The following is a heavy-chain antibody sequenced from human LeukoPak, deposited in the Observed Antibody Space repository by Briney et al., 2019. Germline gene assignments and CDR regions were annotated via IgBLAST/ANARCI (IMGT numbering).Heavy chain of an antibody. CDR2: IIWNSGTI. CDR3: VKARDTGGYYYRGDFDY. CDR1: GFSFCDYA. V-gene: IGHV3-9*01. Sequence: GGSLRLSCAASGFSFCDYAMHWVRHAPGKGLEWGSGIIWNSGTIGYADSVKGRFTISRDNAKNSLYLQMNSLRPEDTALYYCVKARDTGGYYYRGDFDYWGQGTLVTVSS. J-gene: IGHJ4*02. D-gene: IGHD3-22*01.